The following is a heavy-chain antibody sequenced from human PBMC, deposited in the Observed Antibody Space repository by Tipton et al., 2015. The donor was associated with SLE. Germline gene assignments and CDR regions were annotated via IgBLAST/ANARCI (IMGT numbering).Heavy chain of an antibody. CDR1: GFTFSSYD. D-gene: IGHD1-14*01. CDR2: IGTAGDT. Sequence: SLRLSCAASGFTFSSYDMHWVRQATGKGLEWVSAIGTAGDTYCPGSVKGRFTISRENAKNSLYLQMNSLRAGDTAVYYCARDNRQLGAFDIWGQGTMVTVSS. CDR3: ARDNRQLGAFDI. J-gene: IGHJ3*02. V-gene: IGHV3-13*01.